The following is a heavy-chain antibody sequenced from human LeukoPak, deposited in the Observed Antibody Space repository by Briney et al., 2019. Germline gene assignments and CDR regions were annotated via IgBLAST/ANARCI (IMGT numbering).Heavy chain of an antibody. V-gene: IGHV4-34*01. Sequence: SETLSLTCAVYGGSFSTYYWSWIRQSPGKGLEWIAEINHRGDTNYNPSVKSRVTISVDTSKNQFSLKVSSLTAADTAVYYCARGPTISETGYFDYWGQGTLVTVSS. CDR3: ARGPTISETGYFDY. J-gene: IGHJ4*03. D-gene: IGHD1-1*01. CDR2: INHRGDT. CDR1: GGSFSTYY.